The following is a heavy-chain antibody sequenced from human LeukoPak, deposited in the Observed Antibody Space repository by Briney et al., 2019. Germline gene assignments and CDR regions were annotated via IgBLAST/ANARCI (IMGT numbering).Heavy chain of an antibody. D-gene: IGHD2-2*01. J-gene: IGHJ3*02. V-gene: IGHV1-58*02. CDR1: GFTFTSSA. Sequence: TSVKVSRKASGFTFTSSAMQWVRQARGQRLEWIGWIVVGSGNTNYAQKFQERVTITRGMSTSAAYMELSSLRSEDTAVYYCAAEGSTSWNDAFDIWGQGTMVTVSS. CDR2: IVVGSGNT. CDR3: AAEGSTSWNDAFDI.